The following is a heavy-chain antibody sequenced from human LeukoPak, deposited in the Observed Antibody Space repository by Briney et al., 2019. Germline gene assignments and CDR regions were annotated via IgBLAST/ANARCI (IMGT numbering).Heavy chain of an antibody. D-gene: IGHD2-15*01. CDR2: IYYGGST. J-gene: IGHJ4*02. Sequence: PSETLSLTCAVSGDSINSNYWSWMRQPPGKGLEWIGYIYYGGSTYYNPSLKSRVSMSVDTSKNQFTLNLSSVTAADTAVYHCARLLAGCPGGRCRAHFDYWGQGTLVTVSS. CDR3: ARLLAGCPGGRCRAHFDY. V-gene: IGHV4-59*01. CDR1: GDSINSNY.